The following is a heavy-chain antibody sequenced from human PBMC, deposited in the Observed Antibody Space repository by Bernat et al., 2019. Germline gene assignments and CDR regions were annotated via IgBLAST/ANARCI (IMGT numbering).Heavy chain of an antibody. Sequence: QVQLQQWGAGLLKPSETLSLTCAVYGGSFSGYYWSWIRQPPGKGLEWIGEINHSGSTNYNPSLKSRVTISVDTAKDQFSLKLSSGTAADTAVYYCARARYYDFWSGYLDNWFDPWGQGTLVTVAS. CDR1: GGSFSGYY. J-gene: IGHJ5*02. V-gene: IGHV4-34*01. CDR2: INHSGST. CDR3: ARARYYDFWSGYLDNWFDP. D-gene: IGHD3-3*01.